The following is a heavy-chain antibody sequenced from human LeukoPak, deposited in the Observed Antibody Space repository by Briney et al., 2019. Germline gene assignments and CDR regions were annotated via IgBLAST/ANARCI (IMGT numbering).Heavy chain of an antibody. CDR3: AKDLPRNYYDSSGYYGAFDY. CDR2: ISSSSSYI. CDR1: GFTFSSYS. D-gene: IGHD3-22*01. J-gene: IGHJ4*02. V-gene: IGHV3-21*04. Sequence: GGSLRLSCAASGFTFSSYSMNWVRQAPGKGLEWVSSISSSSSYIYYADSVKGRFTISRDNSKNTLYLQMNSLRAEDTAVYYCAKDLPRNYYDSSGYYGAFDYWGQGTLVTVSS.